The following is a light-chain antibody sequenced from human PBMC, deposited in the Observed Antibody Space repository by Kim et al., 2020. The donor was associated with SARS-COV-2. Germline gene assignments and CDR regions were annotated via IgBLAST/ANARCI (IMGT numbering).Light chain of an antibody. CDR1: QSVTNSY. Sequence: WSPGARATLSGRASQSVTNSYLAGYQQRPGQAPSLLIYGASNRATGVPVRFSGSGSGTDFTLTITGLEPEDFAVYYCQQYGTSPYTFGQGTKLEI. CDR2: GAS. V-gene: IGKV3-20*01. J-gene: IGKJ2*01. CDR3: QQYGTSPYT.